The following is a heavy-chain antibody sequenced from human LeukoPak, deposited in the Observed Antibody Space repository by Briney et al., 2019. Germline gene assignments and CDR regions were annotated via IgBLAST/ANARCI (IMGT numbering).Heavy chain of an antibody. CDR1: GYTFTAYF. V-gene: IGHV1-2*02. CDR2: MNSKNSAT. J-gene: IGHJ4*02. D-gene: IGHD4-17*01. CDR3: VRGIMYGDYGTFDS. Sequence: VASVSVSCTPSGYTFTAYFLHWVRHAPGQGFEWMGWMNSKNSATHYAEKFQGRVSMSRDTSISTAYLDLGSLGSDDSGVYFCVRGIMYGDYGTFDSWGQGTLVTVSS.